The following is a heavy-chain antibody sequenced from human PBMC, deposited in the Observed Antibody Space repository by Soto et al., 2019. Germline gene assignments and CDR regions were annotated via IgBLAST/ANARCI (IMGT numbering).Heavy chain of an antibody. Sequence: PSETLSLTCTVSGGSISSGGYYWSWIRQHPGKGLEWIGYIYCSGSTYYNPSLKSRVTISVDTSKNQFSLKLSSVTAADTAVYYCARRYGGNFDYWGQGTLVTVSS. V-gene: IGHV4-31*03. J-gene: IGHJ4*02. CDR1: GGSISSGGYY. D-gene: IGHD2-15*01. CDR2: IYCSGST. CDR3: ARRYGGNFDY.